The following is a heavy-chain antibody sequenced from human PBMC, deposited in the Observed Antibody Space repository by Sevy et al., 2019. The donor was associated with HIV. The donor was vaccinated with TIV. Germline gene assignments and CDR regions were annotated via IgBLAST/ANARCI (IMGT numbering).Heavy chain of an antibody. V-gene: IGHV3-13*01. CDR1: GFTFITYD. CDR3: TRSGGYSDYGMDV. Sequence: GGSLRLSCAASGFTFITYDMHWVRHVTGKGLEWFSGVGPAGDTFYPGSVKGRFTISRENAKNSLYLQMNNLRAGDTAVYYCTRSGGYSDYGMDVWGQGTTVTVSS. CDR2: VGPAGDT. D-gene: IGHD5-12*01. J-gene: IGHJ6*02.